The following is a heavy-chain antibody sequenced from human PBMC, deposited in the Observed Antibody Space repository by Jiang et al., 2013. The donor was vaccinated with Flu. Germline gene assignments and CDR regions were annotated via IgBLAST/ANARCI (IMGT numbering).Heavy chain of an antibody. D-gene: IGHD1-26*01. CDR2: SITVGST. CDR3: ARLESGSPGRFDP. Sequence: SGSGLVKPSETLSLTCSASGGSISTYHWSWGPAAPREGTGSALGISITVGSTNYNPSLKSRVTISVDTSKNHLSLKLSSVTAADTAVYYCARLESGSPGRFDPWGQGTLVTGLL. CDR1: GGSISTYH. J-gene: IGHJ5*02. V-gene: IGHV4-59*08.